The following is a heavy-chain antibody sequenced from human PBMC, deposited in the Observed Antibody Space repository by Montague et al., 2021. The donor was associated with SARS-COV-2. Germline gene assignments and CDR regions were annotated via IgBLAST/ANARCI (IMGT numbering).Heavy chain of an antibody. Sequence: SRRLSCAASGFTFDDYGMSWVRQAPGKGLEWVSGINWNGGSTGYADSVKGRFTISRDNAKNSLYLQMNSLRAEDTALYYCASGYSSSWDIFDYWGQGTLVTVSS. D-gene: IGHD6-13*01. CDR2: INWNGGST. J-gene: IGHJ4*02. V-gene: IGHV3-20*04. CDR3: ASGYSSSWDIFDY. CDR1: GFTFDDYG.